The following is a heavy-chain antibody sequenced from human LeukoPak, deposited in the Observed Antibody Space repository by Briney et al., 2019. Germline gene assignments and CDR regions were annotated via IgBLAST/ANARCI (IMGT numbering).Heavy chain of an antibody. V-gene: IGHV3-30*04. D-gene: IGHD6-13*01. CDR3: APLAAAGPRWFDP. Sequence: GGSLRLSCAVSGFTFSDYTAHWVRQAPGKGMEWVAVISYDGSNKYYADSVKGRFTISRDNSKNTLYLQMDSLRAEDTAVYYCAPLAAAGPRWFDPWGQGTLVTVSS. J-gene: IGHJ5*02. CDR1: GFTFSDYT. CDR2: ISYDGSNK.